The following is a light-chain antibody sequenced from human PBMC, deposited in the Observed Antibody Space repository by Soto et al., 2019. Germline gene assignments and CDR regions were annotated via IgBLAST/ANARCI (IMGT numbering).Light chain of an antibody. CDR3: QQLNAYPLN. CDR2: AAS. V-gene: IGKV1-9*01. Sequence: DIQLTQSPSFLSASVGDRVTITCRASQGISTYLAWYQQKPGIAPKLLIYAASTLQSGVPSRFSGRGSGTEFTLTVSSLQPEDFATYYCQQLNAYPLNFGGGTKVDIK. CDR1: QGISTY. J-gene: IGKJ4*01.